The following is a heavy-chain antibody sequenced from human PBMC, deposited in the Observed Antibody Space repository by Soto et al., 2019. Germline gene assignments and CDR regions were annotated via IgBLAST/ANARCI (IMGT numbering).Heavy chain of an antibody. J-gene: IGHJ4*02. CDR1: AGSISSGDYY. V-gene: IGHV4-30-4*01. Sequence: QVQLQESGPGLVKPSQTLSLTCTVSAGSISSGDYYWSWIRQPPGKGLEWIGYIYYSGSTYYNPSIKSRVTISVDTSKNQFSLKLSSVTAADTAVYYCASGLSEYSSSFDYWGQGTLVTVSS. D-gene: IGHD6-6*01. CDR3: ASGLSEYSSSFDY. CDR2: IYYSGST.